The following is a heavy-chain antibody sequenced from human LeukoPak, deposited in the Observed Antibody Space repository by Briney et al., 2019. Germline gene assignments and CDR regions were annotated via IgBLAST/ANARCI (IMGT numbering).Heavy chain of an antibody. CDR1: GGSISSYY. CDR3: ARGEEKRDVVGTTLFDY. D-gene: IGHD1-1*01. Sequence: SSETLSLTCTVSGGSISSYYWSWIRQPPGKGLEWIGYIYYSGSTNYNPSLKSRVTISVDTSKNQFSLKLSSVTAADTAVYYCARGEEKRDVVGTTLFDYWGQGTLVTVSS. V-gene: IGHV4-59*01. CDR2: IYYSGST. J-gene: IGHJ4*02.